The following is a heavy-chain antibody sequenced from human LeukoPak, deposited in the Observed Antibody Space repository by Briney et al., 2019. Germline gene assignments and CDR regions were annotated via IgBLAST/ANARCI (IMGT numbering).Heavy chain of an antibody. J-gene: IGHJ5*02. CDR2: LYYSGST. CDR1: GGSISSYY. D-gene: IGHD6-13*01. Sequence: PSETLSLTCTVSGGSISSYYWSWIRQPPGKGLEWIGYLYYSGSTNYNPSFKSRVSISLDTSKNQFSLKLSSVTAADTAVYFCAREYSSSWYRWFDPWGQGTLVTVSS. V-gene: IGHV4-59*12. CDR3: AREYSSSWYRWFDP.